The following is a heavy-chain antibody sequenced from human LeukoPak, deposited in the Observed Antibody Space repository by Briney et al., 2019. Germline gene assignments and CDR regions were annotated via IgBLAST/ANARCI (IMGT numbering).Heavy chain of an antibody. D-gene: IGHD4-17*01. V-gene: IGHV3-30*18. CDR3: AKEATVTDWYFDL. J-gene: IGHJ2*01. CDR2: ISYDGSNK. Sequence: GRSLRLSCAASGFTFSSYGMHWVRQAPGKGLEWVAVISYDGSNKYYADSAKGRFTISRDNSKNTLYLQMNSLRAEDTAVYYCAKEATVTDWYFDLWGRGTLVTVSS. CDR1: GFTFSSYG.